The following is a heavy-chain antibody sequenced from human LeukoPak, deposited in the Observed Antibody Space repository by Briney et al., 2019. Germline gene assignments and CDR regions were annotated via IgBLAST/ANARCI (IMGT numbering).Heavy chain of an antibody. Sequence: ASVKVSCKASGYTFTSYGISWVRQAPGQGLEWMGWISAYNGNTNYAQKLQGRVTMTTYTSTSTAYMELRSLRSDDTAVYYCARGRVEGSGGYYFLNWFDPWGQGTLVTVSS. CDR3: ARGRVEGSGGYYFLNWFDP. CDR2: ISAYNGNT. CDR1: GYTFTSYG. V-gene: IGHV1-18*01. J-gene: IGHJ5*02. D-gene: IGHD1-26*01.